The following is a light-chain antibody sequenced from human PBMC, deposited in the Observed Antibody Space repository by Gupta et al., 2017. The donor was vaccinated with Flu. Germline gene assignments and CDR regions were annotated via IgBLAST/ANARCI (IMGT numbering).Light chain of an antibody. Sequence: QSALTQPASVSGSPGQSITISCTGTSSDVGDYNRVSWSQPHPGKAPKLIVYEVVNWPSVVSMRFCGSRSCNPCSLTISGLQRADEGECCCSSYTRSTAELIAWVFGGG. CDR3: SSYTRSTAELIAWV. CDR1: SSDVGDYNR. J-gene: IGLJ3*02. V-gene: IGLV2-14*01. CDR2: EVV.